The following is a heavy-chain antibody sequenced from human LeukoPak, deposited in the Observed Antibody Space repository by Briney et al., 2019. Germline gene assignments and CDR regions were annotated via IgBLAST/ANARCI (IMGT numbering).Heavy chain of an antibody. CDR3: ARGSLVGATPRFDY. CDR1: GFTFSSYS. Sequence: PGGSLRLSCAASGFTFSSYSMNWVRQAPGKGLEWVSSISSSSSYIYYADSVKGRFTISRDNAKNPLYLQMNSLRAEDTAVYYCARGSLVGATPRFDYWGQGTLVTVSS. V-gene: IGHV3-21*01. D-gene: IGHD1-26*01. J-gene: IGHJ4*02. CDR2: ISSSSSYI.